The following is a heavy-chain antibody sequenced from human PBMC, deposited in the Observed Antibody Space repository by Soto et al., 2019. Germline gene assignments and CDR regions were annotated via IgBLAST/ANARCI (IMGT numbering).Heavy chain of an antibody. CDR3: VRSGYAGIEY. D-gene: IGHD3-3*01. CDR1: GGSISSDHW. J-gene: IGHJ4*02. CDR2: IYHSGSA. V-gene: IGHV4-4*02. Sequence: QVHLQESGPGLVKPSGTLSLSCAVSGGSISSDHWWSWVRQSPGKGLEWIGEIYHSGSASYNSALQSRVTRSTDISKNQSSLKLTSMTAGDTAVYYCVRSGYAGIEYWGQGTLLTVSS.